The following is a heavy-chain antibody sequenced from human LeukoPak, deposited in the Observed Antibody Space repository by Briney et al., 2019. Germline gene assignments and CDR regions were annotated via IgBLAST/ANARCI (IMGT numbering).Heavy chain of an antibody. Sequence: ASVKVSCKASGGTFSRSGTSWVRQAPGQGLEWMGAIIPIFGTSNYAQKFQGRVTITADESTSTAYMEMSSLRSEDTAMYYCARSRSYFYAAGNQFNALVAFDIWGQGTMVTVSS. CDR1: GGTFSRSG. CDR2: IIPIFGTS. V-gene: IGHV1-69*13. D-gene: IGHD3-10*01. J-gene: IGHJ3*02. CDR3: ARSRSYFYAAGNQFNALVAFDI.